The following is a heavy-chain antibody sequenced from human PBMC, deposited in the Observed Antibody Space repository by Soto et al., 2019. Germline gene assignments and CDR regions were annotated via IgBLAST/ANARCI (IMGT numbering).Heavy chain of an antibody. V-gene: IGHV3-30*18. CDR2: ISYDGSNK. CDR3: AKDRIAVAATGYFQH. Sequence: SLRLSCAASGFTFSSYGMHWVRQAPGKGLEWVAVISYDGSNKYYADSVKGRFTISRDNSKNTLYLQMNSLRAEDTAVYYCAKDRIAVAATGYFQHWGQGTLVTVSS. J-gene: IGHJ1*01. D-gene: IGHD6-19*01. CDR1: GFTFSSYG.